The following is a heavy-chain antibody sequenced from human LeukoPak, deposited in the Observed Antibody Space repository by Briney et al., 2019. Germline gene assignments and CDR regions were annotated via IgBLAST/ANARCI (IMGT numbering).Heavy chain of an antibody. CDR2: IIPIFGTA. CDR1: GGTFSSYA. D-gene: IGHD3-16*02. V-gene: IGHV1-69*01. CDR3: ARGDDYVWGSYRYFPFDY. J-gene: IGHJ4*02. Sequence: SVKVSCKASGGTFSSYAISWVRQAPGQGLEWMGGIIPIFGTANYAQKFQGRVTITADESTSTAYMELSSLRSEDTAVYYCARGDDYVWGSYRYFPFDYWGQGTLVTVSS.